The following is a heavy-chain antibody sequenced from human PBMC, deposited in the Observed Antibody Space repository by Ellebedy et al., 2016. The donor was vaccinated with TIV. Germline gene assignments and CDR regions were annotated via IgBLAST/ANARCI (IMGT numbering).Heavy chain of an antibody. V-gene: IGHV3-7*01. J-gene: IGHJ6*02. CDR2: INQDGSET. D-gene: IGHD3-22*01. CDR1: GPTFSSFW. CDR3: ARDGYYYSMDV. Sequence: GESLKISCAASGPTFSSFWVSWARQAPGKGLEWVAKINQDGSETHYVDSGKGRFTISRDNVKKSLYLQMNSLRVEDTAVYYCARDGYYYSMDVWGQGTTVTGSS.